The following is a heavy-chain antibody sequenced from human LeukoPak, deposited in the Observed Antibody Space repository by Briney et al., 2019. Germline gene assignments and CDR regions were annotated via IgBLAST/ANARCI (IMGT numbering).Heavy chain of an antibody. Sequence: PSETLSLTCTVSGGSISSYYWSWIRQPPGKGLEWIGYIYYSGSTNYNPSLKSRVTISVDTSKNQFSLKLSSVTAADTAVYYCARLGNYYDSSGYLANPDYWGQGTLVTVSS. J-gene: IGHJ4*02. D-gene: IGHD3-22*01. CDR2: IYYSGST. CDR3: ARLGNYYDSSGYLANPDY. CDR1: GGSISSYY. V-gene: IGHV4-59*08.